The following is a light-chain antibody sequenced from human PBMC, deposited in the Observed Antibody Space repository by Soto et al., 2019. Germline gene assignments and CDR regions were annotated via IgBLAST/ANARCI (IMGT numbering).Light chain of an antibody. CDR2: DVS. V-gene: IGKV1-5*01. CDR3: QQYNGYSRT. J-gene: IGKJ1*01. CDR1: QTISSW. Sequence: DIQMTQSPSTLSGSVGDRVTITCRASQTISSWLAWYRQKPGKAPYLLISDVSSLERGVPSRFSGSGSGTEFTLTISSMQPDDFATFYCQQYNGYSRTFGQGTKVDIK.